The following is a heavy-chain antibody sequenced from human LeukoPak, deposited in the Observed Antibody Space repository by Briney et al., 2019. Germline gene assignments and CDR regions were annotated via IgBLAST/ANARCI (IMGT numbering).Heavy chain of an antibody. V-gene: IGHV3-66*02. CDR1: GFTVSSNY. CDR2: IYSGGST. D-gene: IGHD2-8*02. CDR3: ARVVYAIQVRDY. Sequence: GGSLRLSCAASGFTVSSNYMSWVRQAPGEGLEWVSVIYSGGSTYYADSANGRFTISRDNSKNTLYLQMNSLRAEDTAVYYCARVVYAIQVRDYWGQGTLVTVS. J-gene: IGHJ4*02.